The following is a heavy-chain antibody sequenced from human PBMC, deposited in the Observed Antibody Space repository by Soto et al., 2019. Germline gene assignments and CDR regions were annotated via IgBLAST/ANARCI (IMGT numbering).Heavy chain of an antibody. D-gene: IGHD3-22*01. J-gene: IGHJ3*02. CDR2: ISWNSGSI. CDR1: GFTFDDYA. V-gene: IGHV3-9*01. Sequence: GGSLRLSCAASGFTFDDYAMHWVRQAPGKGLEWVSGISWNSGSIGYADSVKGRFTISRDNAKNSLYLQMNSLRAEDTALYYCAKDYYYDSSGSYTAFDIWGQGTMVTVS. CDR3: AKDYYYDSSGSYTAFDI.